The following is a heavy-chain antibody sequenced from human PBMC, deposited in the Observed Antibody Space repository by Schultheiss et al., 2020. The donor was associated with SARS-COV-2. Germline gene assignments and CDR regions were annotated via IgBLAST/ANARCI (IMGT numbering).Heavy chain of an antibody. Sequence: GGSLRLSCAASGYNFSSYTMSWVRQAPGKGLEWISYISSSGSTIYFVDTVKGRFTISRDNAKNSLYLQMNSLRAEDTAVYYCARQGGYYYYYGMDVWGQGTTVTVSS. V-gene: IGHV3-48*04. D-gene: IGHD3-16*01. CDR1: GYNFSSYT. CDR2: ISSSGSTI. J-gene: IGHJ6*02. CDR3: ARQGGYYYYYGMDV.